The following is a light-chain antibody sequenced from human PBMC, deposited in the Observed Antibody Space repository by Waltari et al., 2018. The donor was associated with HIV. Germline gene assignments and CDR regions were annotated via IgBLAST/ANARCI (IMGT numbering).Light chain of an antibody. CDR3: AAWDDSLNGM. CDR2: SND. CDR1: STNIGSNI. Sequence: QSVLTQPPSVSGTPGQNVTISCSGSSTNIGSNIVNWYQQVPEAAPKLLIYSNDQRPSGVPVRFSGSKSGTSASLAISGLQSADEADYYCAAWDDSLNGMFGGGTKLTV. V-gene: IGLV1-44*01. J-gene: IGLJ3*02.